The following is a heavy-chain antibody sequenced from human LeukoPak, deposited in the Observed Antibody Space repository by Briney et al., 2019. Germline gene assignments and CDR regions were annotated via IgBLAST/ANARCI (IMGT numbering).Heavy chain of an antibody. J-gene: IGHJ4*02. CDR1: GFTFNIYG. CDR3: AKDSILIPASKSALDY. Sequence: PGRSLRLSCAASGFTFNIYGMHWVRQAPGKGLEWVAVISYEGNNKYYADSVKGRFTISRDNSKNTLYLQMNSLRAEDTAVYYCAKDSILIPASKSALDYWGQGILVTVSS. D-gene: IGHD2-2*01. V-gene: IGHV3-30*19. CDR2: ISYEGNNK.